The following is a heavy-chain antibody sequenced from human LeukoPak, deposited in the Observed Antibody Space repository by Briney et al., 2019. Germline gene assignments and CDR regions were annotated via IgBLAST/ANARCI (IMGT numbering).Heavy chain of an antibody. D-gene: IGHD3-22*01. V-gene: IGHV3-23*01. CDR2: ISGSGGST. CDR3: AKGRPRGPTYYYDSSGYFDAFDI. CDR1: GFTFSSYA. J-gene: IGHJ3*02. Sequence: GGSLGLSCAASGFTFSSYAMSWVRQAPGKGLEWVSAISGSGGSTYYADSVKGRFTISRDNSKNTLYLQMNSLRAEDTAVYYCAKGRPRGPTYYYDSSGYFDAFDIWGQGTMVTVSS.